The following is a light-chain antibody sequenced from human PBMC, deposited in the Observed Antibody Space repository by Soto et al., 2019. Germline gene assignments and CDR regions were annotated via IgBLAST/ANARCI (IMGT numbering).Light chain of an antibody. Sequence: QPVLTQSPSASASLGASVKLTCTLSSEYITYAIAWHQQQSGTGPRFLMKINYDGTHSKGDGFFARFSGSSSGAERHLTIPRLPAEDEAGYSCPTLGPGLPVFGGGTQLTVL. V-gene: IGLV4-69*01. CDR3: PTLGPGLPV. J-gene: IGLJ3*02. CDR2: INYDGTH. CDR1: SEYITYA.